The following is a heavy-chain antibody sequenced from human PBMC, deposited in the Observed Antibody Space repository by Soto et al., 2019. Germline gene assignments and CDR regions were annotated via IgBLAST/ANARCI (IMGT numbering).Heavy chain of an antibody. CDR1: GGSINNYY. V-gene: IGHV4-59*08. CDR3: ARLERYFDWLFPSPWFDP. Sequence: PSETLSLTCTVSGGSINNYYWSWIRQPPGKGLEWIGYIYYSGSTNYNPSLKSRVTISVDTSKNQFSLKLSSVTAADTAVYYCARLERYFDWLFPSPWFDPWGQGTLVTVSS. CDR2: IYYSGST. D-gene: IGHD3-9*01. J-gene: IGHJ5*02.